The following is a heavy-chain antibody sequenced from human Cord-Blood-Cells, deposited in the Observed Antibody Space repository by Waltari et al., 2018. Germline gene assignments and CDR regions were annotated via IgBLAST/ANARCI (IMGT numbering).Heavy chain of an antibody. CDR1: GGSISSSSYY. CDR3: ARLLQGRSIAARFDAFDI. Sequence: QLQLQESGPGLVKPSETLSLTCTVSGGSISSSSYYWAWIRQPPGKGLEWMGSIYYSGSTYYNPSLKSRVTISVDTSKNQFSLKLSSVTAADTAVYYCARLLQGRSIAARFDAFDIWGQGTMVTVSS. J-gene: IGHJ3*02. CDR2: IYYSGST. D-gene: IGHD6-6*01. V-gene: IGHV4-39*01.